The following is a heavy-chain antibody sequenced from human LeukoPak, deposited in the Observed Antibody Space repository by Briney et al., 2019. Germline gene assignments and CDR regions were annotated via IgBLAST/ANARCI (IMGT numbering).Heavy chain of an antibody. CDR3: ARVGAYYYDSSGYYNPPG. CDR1: GGTFSSYA. V-gene: IGHV1-69*04. D-gene: IGHD3-22*01. J-gene: IGHJ4*02. Sequence: SVKVSCKASGGTFSSYAISWVRQAPGQGLEWMGRIIPILGIANYAQKFQGRVTITADKSTSTAYVELSSLRSEDTAVYYCARVGAYYYDSSGYYNPPGWGQGTLVTVSS. CDR2: IIPILGIA.